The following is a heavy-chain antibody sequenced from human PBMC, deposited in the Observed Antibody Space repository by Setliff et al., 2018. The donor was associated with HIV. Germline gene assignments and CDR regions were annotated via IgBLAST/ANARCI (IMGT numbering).Heavy chain of an antibody. CDR1: GFTFSSYG. D-gene: IGHD3-9*01. Sequence: GGSLRLSCAASGFTFSSYGVHWVRQAPGKGLEWVAFIRNDGSDKHYVDSVKGRFTISRDNAENSLYLQMNSLRAEDTAVYYCARDNGRYFDRGWFDPWGQGALVTVSS. CDR2: IRNDGSDK. CDR3: ARDNGRYFDRGWFDP. V-gene: IGHV3-30*02. J-gene: IGHJ5*02.